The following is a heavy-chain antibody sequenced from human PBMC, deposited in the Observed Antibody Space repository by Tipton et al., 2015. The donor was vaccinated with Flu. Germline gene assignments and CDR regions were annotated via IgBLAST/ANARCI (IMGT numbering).Heavy chain of an antibody. V-gene: IGHV4-4*07. CDR1: GGSISSYY. D-gene: IGHD2-15*01. CDR3: AKEVVVPATRFDT. Sequence: TLSLTCTVSGGSISSYYWSWIRQPAGKGLEWIGRIYTSGSTSYNPSLKSRVTMSVDKSKNQFSLNLSSVTAADTAVYYCAKEVVVPATRFDTWGQGTQVTV. CDR2: IYTSGST. J-gene: IGHJ4*02.